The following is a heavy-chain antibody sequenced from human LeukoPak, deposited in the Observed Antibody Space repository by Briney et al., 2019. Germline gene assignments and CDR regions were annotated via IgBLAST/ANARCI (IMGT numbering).Heavy chain of an antibody. D-gene: IGHD2-15*01. CDR1: GFTFDDYA. J-gene: IGHJ5*02. CDR3: AREGLGVVVAATGIDWFDP. V-gene: IGHV3-21*01. CDR2: ISSSSSYI. Sequence: GGSLRLSCAASGFTFDDYAMHWVRQAPGKGLEWVSSISSSSSYIYYADSVKGRFTISRDDAKNSLYLQMNSLRAEDTAVYYCAREGLGVVVAATGIDWFDPWGQGTLVTVSS.